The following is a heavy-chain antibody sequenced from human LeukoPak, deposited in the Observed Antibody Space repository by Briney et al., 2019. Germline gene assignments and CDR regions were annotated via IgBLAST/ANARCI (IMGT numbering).Heavy chain of an antibody. V-gene: IGHV3-74*01. Sequence: GGSLRLSCAASGFTFSSYWMPWVRQAPGKGLVWVSRINSDGSSTSYADSVKGRFTISRDNAKNTLYLQMNSLRAEDTAVYYCARPLYYYDSSGYPRASGAFDIWGQGTMVTVSS. CDR2: INSDGSST. J-gene: IGHJ3*02. CDR3: ARPLYYYDSSGYPRASGAFDI. D-gene: IGHD3-22*01. CDR1: GFTFSSYW.